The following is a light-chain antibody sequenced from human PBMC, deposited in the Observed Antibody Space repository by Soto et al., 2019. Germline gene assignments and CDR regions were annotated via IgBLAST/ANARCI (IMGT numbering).Light chain of an antibody. CDR1: QNIITY. CDR2: TAS. Sequence: DIQMTHSPSSLSASVVDIVTITCRASQNIITYLNWYQQKPGKAPKVLIYTASNLQGGVPSRFSGSGSGTDFTLTISSLQPEDSATYYCQQSYSSPVTFGQGTRLEIK. V-gene: IGKV1-39*01. J-gene: IGKJ5*01. CDR3: QQSYSSPVT.